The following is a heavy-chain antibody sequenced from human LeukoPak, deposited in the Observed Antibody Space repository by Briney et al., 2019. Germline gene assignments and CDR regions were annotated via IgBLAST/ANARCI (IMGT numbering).Heavy chain of an antibody. J-gene: IGHJ4*02. CDR2: IYPGDADT. CDR3: ARQRDGFFGY. D-gene: IGHD5-24*01. V-gene: IGHV5-51*01. Sequence: GESLNISCKASGYTFSSYWIGWVRQMPGKGLEWVSIIYPGDADTRYRPSFQGHVTVSADKSMSTAYLQWSSLKASDTALYYCARQRDGFFGYWGQGTLVTVSS. CDR1: GYTFSSYW.